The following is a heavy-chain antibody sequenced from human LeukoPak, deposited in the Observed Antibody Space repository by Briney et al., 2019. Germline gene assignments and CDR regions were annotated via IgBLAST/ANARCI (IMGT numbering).Heavy chain of an antibody. D-gene: IGHD1-26*01. J-gene: IGHJ4*02. Sequence: PGGSLRLSCAASGFTFSSYWMHWVRQAPGKGLVWVSRINTDGSSTGYADSVKGRFTVSRDNSKNTLYLQMNSLRVDDTAVYYCARDKVVGATVLDYWGQGTLVTVSS. CDR1: GFTFSSYW. CDR2: INTDGSST. CDR3: ARDKVVGATVLDY. V-gene: IGHV3-74*01.